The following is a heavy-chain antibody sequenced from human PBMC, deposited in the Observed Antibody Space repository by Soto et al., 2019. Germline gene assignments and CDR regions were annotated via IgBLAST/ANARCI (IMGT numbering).Heavy chain of an antibody. D-gene: IGHD6-13*01. CDR2: IYHSGRT. CDR1: GGSISFYN. J-gene: IGHJ3*02. V-gene: IGHV4-59*01. Sequence: QVQLQESGPGLVKPSETLSLPCSVSGGSISFYNWNWIRQSPGKGLEWIGYIYHSGRTNYNPSLKSRVTISVDTSKNQFSLPLSSVTAADTAVYYCAKGDSTTHGDSFDIWGQGTMVTVSP. CDR3: AKGDSTTHGDSFDI.